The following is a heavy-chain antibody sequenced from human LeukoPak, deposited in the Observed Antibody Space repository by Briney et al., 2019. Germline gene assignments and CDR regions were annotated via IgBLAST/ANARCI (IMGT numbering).Heavy chain of an antibody. CDR1: GFTFSSYA. CDR3: ARGAYYYDSSGYYYPNDY. Sequence: GGSLRLSCAASGFTFSSYAMHWVRQAPGKGLEWVAVISYDGSNKYYADSVKGRFTISRDNSKNTLYLQMNSLRAEDTAVYYCARGAYYYDSSGYYYPNDYWGQGTLVTVSS. CDR2: ISYDGSNK. D-gene: IGHD3-22*01. J-gene: IGHJ4*02. V-gene: IGHV3-30-3*01.